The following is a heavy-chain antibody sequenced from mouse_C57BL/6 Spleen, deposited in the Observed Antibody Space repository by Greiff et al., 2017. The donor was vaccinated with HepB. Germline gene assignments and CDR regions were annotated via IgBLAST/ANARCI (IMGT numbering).Heavy chain of an antibody. D-gene: IGHD2-3*01. CDR1: GFTFSDYY. J-gene: IGHJ4*01. CDR3: ARDLYDGYAYYYAMDY. CDR2: INYDGSST. V-gene: IGHV5-16*01. Sequence: EVMLVESEGGLVQPGSSMKLSCTASGFTFSDYYMAWVRQVPEKGLEWVANINYDGSSTYYLDYLKSRFIISRDNAKNILYLQMSSLKSEDTATYYCARDLYDGYAYYYAMDYWGQGTSVTVSS.